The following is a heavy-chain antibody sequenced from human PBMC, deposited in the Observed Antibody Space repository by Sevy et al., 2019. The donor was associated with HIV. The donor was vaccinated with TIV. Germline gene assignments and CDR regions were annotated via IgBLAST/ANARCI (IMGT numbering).Heavy chain of an antibody. Sequence: GGSLRLSCAASGFTFSSYSMNWVRQAPGKGLEWVSYISSSSSTIYYADSVKGRFTISRDNAKKSLYLQMNSLRDEDTAVYYCARGLLLWFGESMINDAFDIWGQGTMVTVSS. CDR3: ARGLLLWFGESMINDAFDI. V-gene: IGHV3-48*02. CDR2: ISSSSSTI. D-gene: IGHD3-10*01. J-gene: IGHJ3*02. CDR1: GFTFSSYS.